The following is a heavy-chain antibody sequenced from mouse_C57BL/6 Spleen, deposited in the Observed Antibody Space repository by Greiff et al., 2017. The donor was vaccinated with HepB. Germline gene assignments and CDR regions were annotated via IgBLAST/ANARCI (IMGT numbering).Heavy chain of an antibody. J-gene: IGHJ1*03. CDR2: INPSSGYT. CDR3: ASDYGSIYRYFDV. CDR1: GYTFTSYW. Sequence: VQLQQSGAELAKPGASVKLSCKASGYTFTSYWMHWVKQRPGQGLEWIGYINPSSGYTKYNQKFKDKATLTADKSSSTAYMQLSSLTYEDSAVYYCASDYGSIYRYFDVWGTGTTVTVSS. V-gene: IGHV1-7*01. D-gene: IGHD1-1*01.